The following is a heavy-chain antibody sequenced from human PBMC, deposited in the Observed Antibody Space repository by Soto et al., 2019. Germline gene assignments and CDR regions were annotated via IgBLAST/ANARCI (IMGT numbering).Heavy chain of an antibody. Sequence: RLSCAVSGFICSSYDMSWVRQAPGKGLEWVSTILVGGSTHYEDSVKGRFTISRDTSKNTVSLQMNSLTAGDTAVYYCAKATATGGGAFEIYGQGTMVTVSS. CDR3: AKATATGGGAFEI. D-gene: IGHD2-8*02. CDR1: GFICSSYD. CDR2: ILVGGST. V-gene: IGHV3-23*01. J-gene: IGHJ3*02.